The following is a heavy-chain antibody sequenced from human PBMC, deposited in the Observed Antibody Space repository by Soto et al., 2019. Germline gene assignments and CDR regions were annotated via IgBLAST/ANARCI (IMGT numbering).Heavy chain of an antibody. D-gene: IGHD3-10*01. CDR2: IYYNGNT. J-gene: IGHJ3*02. V-gene: IGHV4-61*08. CDR1: GGSISSGDYY. Sequence: PSETLSLTCTVSGGSISSGDYYWSWIRQPPGKGLEWIGYIYYNGNTNCHPSLKSRVTISIDTSNRQFSVKMRSVTAADTAVYYCARGEGLWFGVRYGFDIWGQGKMVTVSS. CDR3: ARGEGLWFGVRYGFDI.